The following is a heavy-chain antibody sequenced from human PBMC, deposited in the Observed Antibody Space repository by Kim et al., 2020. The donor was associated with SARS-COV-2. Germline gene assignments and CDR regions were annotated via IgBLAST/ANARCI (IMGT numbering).Heavy chain of an antibody. CDR1: GFSLSASGVG. V-gene: IGHV2-5*02. CDR2: IYWDGHK. Sequence: SGPTLVNPTQTLTLTCTFSGFSLSASGVGVGWIRQPPGKALEWLALIYWDGHKRYRPSLKSRLIITKDTSNNQVVLTMTNMDPVDTATYYCTHISGSRVRNFDLMATDAFDIWGRGTMVTVSS. D-gene: IGHD3-9*01. CDR3: THISGSRVRNFDLMATDAFDI. J-gene: IGHJ3*02.